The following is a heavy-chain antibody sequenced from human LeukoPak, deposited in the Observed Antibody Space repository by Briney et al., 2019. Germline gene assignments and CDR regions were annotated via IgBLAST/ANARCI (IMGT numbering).Heavy chain of an antibody. D-gene: IGHD1-26*01. CDR1: GFTFSSYW. CDR3: ARRFSGSYYAYFDC. CDR2: IKDDGSEK. Sequence: GGSLRLSCAASGFTFSSYWMSWVRQAPGKGLEWVANIKDDGSEKYYVDSMKGRFTISRDNAKNSLFLQMNSLRAEDTAVYYCARRFSGSYYAYFDCWGQGTLVTVSS. V-gene: IGHV3-7*01. J-gene: IGHJ4*02.